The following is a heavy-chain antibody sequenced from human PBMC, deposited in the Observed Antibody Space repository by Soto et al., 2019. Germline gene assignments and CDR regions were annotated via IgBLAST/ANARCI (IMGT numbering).Heavy chain of an antibody. D-gene: IGHD6-13*01. Sequence: SETLSLTCTVSGGSISSGGYYWSWIRQHPGKGLEWIGYIYYSGSTYYNPSLKSRVTISVDTSKNQFSLKLSSVTAADTAVYYCARDAGIAAAGTGTWFDPWGQGTLVTVSS. J-gene: IGHJ5*02. CDR2: IYYSGST. CDR3: ARDAGIAAAGTGTWFDP. V-gene: IGHV4-31*03. CDR1: GGSISSGGYY.